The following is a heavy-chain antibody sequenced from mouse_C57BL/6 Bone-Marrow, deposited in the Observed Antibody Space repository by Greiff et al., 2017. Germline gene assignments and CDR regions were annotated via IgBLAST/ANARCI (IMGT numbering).Heavy chain of an antibody. J-gene: IGHJ4*01. Sequence: QVQLQQPGAELVKPGASVKLSCKASGYTFTSYWMHWVKQRPGQGLEWIGMIHPNSGSTNYNEKFKSKATLTVDKSSSTAYMQLNSLTSEDSAVYYCARWSGSYYAMDYWGQGTSVTVSS. V-gene: IGHV1-64*01. CDR2: IHPNSGST. CDR3: ARWSGSYYAMDY. CDR1: GYTFTSYW. D-gene: IGHD1-1*01.